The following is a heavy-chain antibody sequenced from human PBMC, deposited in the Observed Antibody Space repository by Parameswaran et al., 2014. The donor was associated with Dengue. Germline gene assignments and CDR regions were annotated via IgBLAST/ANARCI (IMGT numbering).Heavy chain of an antibody. D-gene: IGHD5-18*01. V-gene: IGHV3-23*01. CDR2: LIDGDGRT. CDR3: AKGYNYGFDY. J-gene: IGHJ4*02. Sequence: WIRQPPGKGAGSGVSLIDGDGRTFYAASVKDRFTISRDNLKNTVYLQMNSLRTEDTAVYYCAKGYNYGFDYWGQGNPGHRLL.